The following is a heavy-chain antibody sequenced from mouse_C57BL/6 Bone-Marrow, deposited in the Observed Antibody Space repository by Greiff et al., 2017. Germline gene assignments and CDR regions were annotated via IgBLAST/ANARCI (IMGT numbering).Heavy chain of an antibody. D-gene: IGHD1-1*01. J-gene: IGHJ4*01. Sequence: EVQGVESGGGLVKPGGSLKLSCAASGLTFSSYAMSWVRQTPEKRLEWVATISDGGSYTYYPDNVKGRFTISRDNAKNNLYLQMSHLKSEDTAMYYCAREILRYAMDYWGQGTSVTVSS. CDR3: AREILRYAMDY. CDR1: GLTFSSYA. CDR2: ISDGGSYT. V-gene: IGHV5-4*01.